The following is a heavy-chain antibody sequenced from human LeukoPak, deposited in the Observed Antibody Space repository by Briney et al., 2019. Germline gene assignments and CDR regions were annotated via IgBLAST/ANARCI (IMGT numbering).Heavy chain of an antibody. CDR2: LYQGGTS. D-gene: IGHD3-16*02. J-gene: IGHJ4*02. CDR3: VVLPAH. CDR1: GFSMNSDYY. V-gene: IGHV4-38-2*02. Sequence: SETLSLTCSVSGFSMNSDYYWGWVRQPPGKGLEWIGSLYQGGTSYQNPSLKSRVTISADTSRSQFSLKLNSVTAADTAVYYCVVLPAHWGQGTLVTVSS.